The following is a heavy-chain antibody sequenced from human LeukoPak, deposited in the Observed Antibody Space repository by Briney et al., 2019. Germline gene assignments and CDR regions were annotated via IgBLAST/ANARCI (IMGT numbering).Heavy chain of an antibody. V-gene: IGHV1-8*03. Sequence: ASVKVSCKASGGTFSSYAISWVRQAPGQGLEWMGWMNPNSGNTGYAQKFQGRVTITRNTSITTAYMELSSLRSEDTAVYYCATRVRAFDIWGQGTMVTVSS. J-gene: IGHJ3*02. CDR1: GGTFSSYA. D-gene: IGHD1-1*01. CDR2: MNPNSGNT. CDR3: ATRVRAFDI.